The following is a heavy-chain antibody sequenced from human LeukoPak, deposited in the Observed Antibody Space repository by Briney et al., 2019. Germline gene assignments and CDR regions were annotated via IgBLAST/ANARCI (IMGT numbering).Heavy chain of an antibody. CDR1: GFTFSYYA. D-gene: IGHD6-13*01. V-gene: IGHV3-64D*06. Sequence: GGSLRLSCSASGFTFSYYALQWVRQAPGEGLEFVSTISHDGSNTIYAGSVKGRLTVSRDNSKNTLYLQMTSLRPEDTAVYYCVKTAGSWYGYFDYWGQGTLVTVSS. CDR3: VKTAGSWYGYFDY. CDR2: ISHDGSNT. J-gene: IGHJ4*02.